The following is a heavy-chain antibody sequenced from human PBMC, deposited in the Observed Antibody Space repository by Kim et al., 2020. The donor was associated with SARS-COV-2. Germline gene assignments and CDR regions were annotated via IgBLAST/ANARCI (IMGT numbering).Heavy chain of an antibody. CDR2: IYYSGST. CDR3: ARLGGVAGNS. V-gene: IGHV4-39*01. Sequence: SETLSLTCTVSGGSISSSSYYWGWIRQPPGKGLEWIGSIYYSGSTYYNPSLKSRVTISVDTSKNQFSLKLSSVTAADTAVYYCARLGGVAGNSWGQGTLVTVSS. CDR1: GGSISSSSYY. J-gene: IGHJ5*02. D-gene: IGHD6-19*01.